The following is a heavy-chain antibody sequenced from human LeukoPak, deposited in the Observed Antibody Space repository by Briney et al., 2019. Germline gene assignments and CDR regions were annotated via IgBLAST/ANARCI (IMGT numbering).Heavy chain of an antibody. V-gene: IGHV1-2*02. J-gene: IGHJ3*01. CDR2: INPISGGT. D-gene: IGHD1-26*01. CDR3: ARRLVDSNDGYDV. Sequence: GASVKVSCKASGYTFTGYYIHWVRQAPGQGLEWMGWINPISGGTKYAQIFQDRVTMTRDTSISTAYMGLSRLRSGDTAVYYCARRLVDSNDGYDVWGQGTMVTVSS. CDR1: GYTFTGYY.